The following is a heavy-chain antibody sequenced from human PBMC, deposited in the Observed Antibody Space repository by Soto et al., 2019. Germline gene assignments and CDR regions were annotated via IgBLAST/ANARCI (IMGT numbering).Heavy chain of an antibody. CDR3: ARRPHDYYDSSGYYSYYFDY. D-gene: IGHD3-22*01. CDR2: INSNSGDT. Sequence: EASVKVSCKASGYTFTGYYIHWMRQAPGQGLEWMGWINSNSGDTKYAQKFQGLVTMTRDTSITTAYMELSSLRSEDTAVYYCARRPHDYYDSSGYYSYYFDYWGQGTLVTVSS. J-gene: IGHJ4*02. CDR1: GYTFTGYY. V-gene: IGHV1-2*04.